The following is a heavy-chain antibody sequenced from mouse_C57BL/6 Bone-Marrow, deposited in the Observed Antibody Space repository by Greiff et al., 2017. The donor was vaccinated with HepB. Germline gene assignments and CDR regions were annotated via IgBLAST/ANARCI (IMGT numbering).Heavy chain of an antibody. Sequence: QVQLQQSGPGILQPSQTLSLTCSFSGFSLSTFGMGVGWIRQPSGKGLEWLAHIWWDDDKYYNPALKSRLTISKDTSKNQVFLKIANVDTADTATYYCARMRYGSSLYYAMDYWGQGTSVTVSS. CDR1: GFSLSTFGMG. CDR3: ARMRYGSSLYYAMDY. J-gene: IGHJ4*01. D-gene: IGHD1-1*01. V-gene: IGHV8-8*01. CDR2: IWWDDDK.